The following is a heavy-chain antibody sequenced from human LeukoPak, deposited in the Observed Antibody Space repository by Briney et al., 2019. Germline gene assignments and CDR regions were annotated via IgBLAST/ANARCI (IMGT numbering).Heavy chain of an antibody. CDR2: IYYSGST. J-gene: IGHJ3*02. CDR1: GGSISSSSYY. Sequence: SETLSLTCTVSGGSISSSSYYWGWIRQPPGKGLEWIGSIYYSGSTYYNPSLESRVTISVDTSKNQFSLKLSSVTAADTAVYYCAPQRAYYYDSSGRILGDAFDIWGQGTVVTVSS. V-gene: IGHV4-39*01. CDR3: APQRAYYYDSSGRILGDAFDI. D-gene: IGHD3-22*01.